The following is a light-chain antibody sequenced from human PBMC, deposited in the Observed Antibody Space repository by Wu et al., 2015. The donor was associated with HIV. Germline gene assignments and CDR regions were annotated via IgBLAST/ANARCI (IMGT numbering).Light chain of an antibody. CDR1: QSIGSW. CDR3: QQYSSYFYT. Sequence: GDSVTXTXRASQSIGSWMAXYQQKPGKAPNLLIYKASTLEFGVPSRFSGSKPGTEFTLTISSLQPDDFATYYCQQYSSYFYTFGQGTKLEIK. V-gene: IGKV1-5*03. J-gene: IGKJ2*01. CDR2: KAS.